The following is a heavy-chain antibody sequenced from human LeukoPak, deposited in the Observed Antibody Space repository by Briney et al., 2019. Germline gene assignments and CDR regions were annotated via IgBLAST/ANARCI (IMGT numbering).Heavy chain of an antibody. D-gene: IGHD5-12*01. V-gene: IGHV3-48*04. J-gene: IGHJ4*02. CDR1: GFTFSSYS. CDR3: ARDPVSRYGGYHPDY. CDR2: ISSSSSTI. Sequence: GGSLRLSCAASGFTFSSYSMNWVRQAPGKGLEWVSYISSSSSTIYYADSVKGRFTISRDNAKNSLYLQMNSLRAEDTAVYYCARDPVSRYGGYHPDYWGQGTLVTVSS.